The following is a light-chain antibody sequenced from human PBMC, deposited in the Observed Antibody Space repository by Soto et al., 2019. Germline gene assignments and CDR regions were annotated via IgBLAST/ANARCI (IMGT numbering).Light chain of an antibody. CDR2: EVS. Sequence: QSALTQPASVSGSPGQSITISCTGTSSDVGGYNYVCWYQQHPGKVPKLLIYEVSNRPSGVSNRFSGSKSGNTASLTISWLQAEDEADYYCSSYTGTSTVIFGGGTKLTVL. CDR3: SSYTGTSTVI. CDR1: SSDVGGYNY. J-gene: IGLJ2*01. V-gene: IGLV2-14*01.